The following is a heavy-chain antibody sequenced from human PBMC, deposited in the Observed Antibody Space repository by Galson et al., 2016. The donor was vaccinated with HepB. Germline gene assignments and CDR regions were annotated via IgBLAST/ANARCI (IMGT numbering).Heavy chain of an antibody. J-gene: IGHJ4*02. CDR2: IKGDGSEK. V-gene: IGHV3-7*03. D-gene: IGHD3-3*01. CDR1: GFMFRSYW. CDR3: ATRRLGFWYYFDY. Sequence: SLRLSCAASGFMFRSYWMTWVRQAPGKGLEWVANIKGDGSEKYYVDSVKGRFTISRDNAEKSLYLQMNSLRAEDTAVYYCATRRLGFWYYFDYWGQGTQVTVSS.